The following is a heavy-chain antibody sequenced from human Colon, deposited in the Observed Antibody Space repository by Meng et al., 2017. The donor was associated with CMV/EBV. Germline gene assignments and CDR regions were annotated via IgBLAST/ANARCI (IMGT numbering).Heavy chain of an antibody. CDR2: IKQDGSEK. J-gene: IGHJ4*02. CDR1: GFTFSNYW. V-gene: IGHV3-7*01. D-gene: IGHD1-26*01. CDR3: ARVPVGATTPPVDY. Sequence: GESLKISCGASGFTFSNYWMSWVRQGPGKGLEWVANIKQDGSEKHYVDSVKGRFTISRDNAKNSLFLQLDSLRAEDTAVYYCARVPVGATTPPVDYWGQGTLVTVSS.